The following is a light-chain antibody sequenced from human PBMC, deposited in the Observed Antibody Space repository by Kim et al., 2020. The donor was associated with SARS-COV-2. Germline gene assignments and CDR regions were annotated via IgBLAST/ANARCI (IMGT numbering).Light chain of an antibody. V-gene: IGKV1-39*01. Sequence: DIQMTQSPSSLSASVGDRVTITCRASQSISTYLDWYQHQPGKAPKLLISAASSLQSGVPSRFTGSGSGTDFTLTISSLQPEDFATYYCQQTYTAPVAFGPGTKVDIK. CDR2: AAS. CDR3: QQTYTAPVA. CDR1: QSISTY. J-gene: IGKJ3*01.